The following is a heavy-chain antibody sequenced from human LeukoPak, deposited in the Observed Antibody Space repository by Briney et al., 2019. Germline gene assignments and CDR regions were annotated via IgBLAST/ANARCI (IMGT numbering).Heavy chain of an antibody. D-gene: IGHD2/OR15-2a*01. CDR2: MNPNSGNT. Sequence: ASVKVSCNASRYTFTSYDINWVRQAPGQGLEWMGWMNPNSGNTGYAQKFQGRVTMTRNTSISTAYMELSSLRSEDTAVYYCARVVDLSFDPWGQGTLVTVSS. CDR3: ARVVDLSFDP. CDR1: RYTFTSYD. V-gene: IGHV1-8*01. J-gene: IGHJ5*02.